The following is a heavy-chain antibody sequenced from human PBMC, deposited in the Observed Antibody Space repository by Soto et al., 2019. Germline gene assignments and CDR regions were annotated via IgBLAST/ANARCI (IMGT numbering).Heavy chain of an antibody. V-gene: IGHV1-69*01. CDR1: GGSFSDSA. D-gene: IGHD1-26*01. Sequence: QVQLVQSGPEVKNPGSSVKVSCKASGGSFSDSALSWVRQAPGQGLEWMGGIIPLFGSPDYAQKFLGRVTVTAGESTSTAYMELSRLRTEDTTVYYCAREARSYGGGYSYYGMDVWGQGTTVTVS. CDR3: AREARSYGGGYSYYGMDV. CDR2: IIPLFGSP. J-gene: IGHJ6*02.